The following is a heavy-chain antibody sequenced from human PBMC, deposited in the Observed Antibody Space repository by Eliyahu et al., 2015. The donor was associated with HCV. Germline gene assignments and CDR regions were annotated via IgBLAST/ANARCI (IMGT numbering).Heavy chain of an antibody. CDR2: IKNKTDGGTT. V-gene: IGHV3-15*01. CDR3: TTVGWSGYSSY. CDR1: GFTFSNAW. D-gene: IGHD3-3*01. J-gene: IGHJ4*02. Sequence: EVQLVESGGXLVKPGGSLRLSCAASGFTFSNAWMSWVRQAPGKGLEWVGHIKNKTDGGTTDYAAPVKGRFTISRDDSKNTLYLQLNSLKTEDTAVYYCTTVGWSGYSSYWGQGTLVSVSS.